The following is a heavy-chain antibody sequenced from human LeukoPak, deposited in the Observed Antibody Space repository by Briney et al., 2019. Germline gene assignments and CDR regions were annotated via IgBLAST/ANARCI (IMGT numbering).Heavy chain of an antibody. Sequence: PGGSLRLSCAASGFTFSSYGMHWVRQAPGKGLEWVAFIRYDGSNKYYADSVKGRFTISRDNSKNTLYLQMNSLRAEDTAVYYCAKDPHHYDILTPVGDWGQGTLVTVST. J-gene: IGHJ4*02. CDR2: IRYDGSNK. V-gene: IGHV3-30*02. D-gene: IGHD3-9*01. CDR3: AKDPHHYDILTPVGD. CDR1: GFTFSSYG.